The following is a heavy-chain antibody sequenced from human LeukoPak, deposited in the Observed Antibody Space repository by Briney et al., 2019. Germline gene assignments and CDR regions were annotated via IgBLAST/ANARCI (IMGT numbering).Heavy chain of an antibody. CDR3: AKDRVGAILYFDY. V-gene: IGHV3-21*04. Sequence: PGGSLRLSCAASGFTFSTYNMNWVRQAPGKGLEWVSSISGSSSYIYYADSVKGRFSISRDNAKNSLYLQMNSLRAEDTAVYYCAKDRVGAILYFDYWGLGTLVTVSS. CDR1: GFTFSTYN. J-gene: IGHJ4*02. CDR2: ISGSSSYI. D-gene: IGHD1-26*01.